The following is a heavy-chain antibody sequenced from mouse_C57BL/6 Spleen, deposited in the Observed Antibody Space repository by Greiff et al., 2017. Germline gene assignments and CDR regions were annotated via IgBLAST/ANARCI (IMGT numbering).Heavy chain of an antibody. CDR3: AIYGNLYAMDY. CDR1: GYTFTSYW. D-gene: IGHD2-1*01. CDR2: INPSSGYT. Sequence: QVQLQQSGAELAKPGASVKLSCKASGYTFTSYWMHWVKQRPGQGLEWIGYINPSSGYTKYTQKLKDTATLPADKSSSTAYMLLCRQTYDYSAVYYCAIYGNLYAMDYWGQGTSVTVSS. V-gene: IGHV1-7*01. J-gene: IGHJ4*01.